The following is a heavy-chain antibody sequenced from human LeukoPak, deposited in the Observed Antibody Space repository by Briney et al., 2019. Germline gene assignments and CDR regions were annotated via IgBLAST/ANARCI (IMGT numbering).Heavy chain of an antibody. Sequence: ASVKVSCKASGYTFAGYYIHSVRQAPGQGRDWMGFINSNSGGTNYAQKFKGRVNMTRDTSISTAYMELSRLRSDDTAVYYCAKVGETDNIDYWGQGTMVTVYS. V-gene: IGHV1-2*02. D-gene: IGHD2-21*01. CDR1: GYTFAGYY. CDR2: INSNSGGT. J-gene: IGHJ4*02. CDR3: AKVGETDNIDY.